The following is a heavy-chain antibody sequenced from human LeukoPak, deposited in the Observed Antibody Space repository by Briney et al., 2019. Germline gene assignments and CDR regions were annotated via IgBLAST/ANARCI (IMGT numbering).Heavy chain of an antibody. CDR2: INTNTGNP. CDR3: ARADDSSGYGAFDI. V-gene: IGHV7-4-1*02. Sequence: ASVKVSCKASGYTFTSYGISWVRQAPGQGLEWMGWINTNTGNPTYAQGFTGRFVLSLDTSVSTAYLQISSLKAEDTAVYYCARADDSSGYGAFDIRGQGTMVTVSS. CDR1: GYTFTSYG. J-gene: IGHJ3*02. D-gene: IGHD3-22*01.